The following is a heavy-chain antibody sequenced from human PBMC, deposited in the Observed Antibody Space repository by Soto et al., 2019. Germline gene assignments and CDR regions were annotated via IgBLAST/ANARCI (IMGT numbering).Heavy chain of an antibody. V-gene: IGHV3-23*01. J-gene: IGHJ5*02. CDR3: AKHPGTGTINWFDP. CDR2: ISGSGGST. CDR1: GFTFISYA. Sequence: GGSLRLSCAASGFTFISYAMSWVLQAPGKGLEWVSAISGSGGSTYYADSVKGRFTISRDNSKNTLYLQMNSLRAEDTAVYYCAKHPGTGTINWFDPWGQGTLVTVSS. D-gene: IGHD1-1*01.